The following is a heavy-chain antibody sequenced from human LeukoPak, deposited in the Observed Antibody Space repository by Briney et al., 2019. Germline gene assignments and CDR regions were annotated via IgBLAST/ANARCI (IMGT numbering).Heavy chain of an antibody. V-gene: IGHV3-48*01. D-gene: IGHD3-10*01. Sequence: GGSLRLSCAASAFTFSSYSMNWVRQAPGKGLEWVSYISSSSSTIYYADSVKGRFTISRDNAKNSLYLQMNSLRAEDTAVYYCARGRLLWFGELNAGLDYWGQGTLVTVSS. CDR2: ISSSSSTI. CDR3: ARGRLLWFGELNAGLDY. J-gene: IGHJ4*02. CDR1: AFTFSSYS.